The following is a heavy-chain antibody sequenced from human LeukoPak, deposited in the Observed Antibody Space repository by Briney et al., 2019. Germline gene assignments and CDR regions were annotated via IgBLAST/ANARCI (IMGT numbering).Heavy chain of an antibody. CDR1: GYTFTSYD. D-gene: IGHD3-9*01. Sequence: ASVKVSCKASGYTFTSYDINWVRQATGPGLEWMGWMNPNSGNTGYAQKFQGRVTMTRNTSISTAYMELSSLRSEDTAVYYCTGAILTGYGEGAFDIWGQGTMATVSS. J-gene: IGHJ3*02. V-gene: IGHV1-8*01. CDR2: MNPNSGNT. CDR3: TGAILTGYGEGAFDI.